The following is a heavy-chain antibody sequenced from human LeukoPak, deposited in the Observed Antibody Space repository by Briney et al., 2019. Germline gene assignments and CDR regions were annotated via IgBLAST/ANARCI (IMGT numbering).Heavy chain of an antibody. CDR2: ISGSDGST. Sequence: GGSLRLSCAASGFTFSSYAMSWVRQAPGKGLEWVSAISGSDGSTYYADSVKGRFTISRDNSKNTLYLQMNSLRAEDMAVYYCAKGRRFLEWNENDYWGQGTLVTVSS. V-gene: IGHV3-23*01. CDR3: AKGRRFLEWNENDY. D-gene: IGHD3-3*01. CDR1: GFTFSSYA. J-gene: IGHJ4*02.